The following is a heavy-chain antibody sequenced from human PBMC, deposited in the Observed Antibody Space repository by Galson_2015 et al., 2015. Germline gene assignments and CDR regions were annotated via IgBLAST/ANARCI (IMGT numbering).Heavy chain of an antibody. V-gene: IGHV1-18*01. J-gene: IGHJ6*03. CDR3: ARVSYDFWSGYFYNYFFYYIDF. CDR1: GYTFTSYG. Sequence: SVKVSCKASGYTFTSYGISWVRQAPGQGLEWMGWISAYNGNTNYAQKLQGRVTMTTDTSTSTAYMELRSLRSYDTAVYYCARVSYDFWSGYFYNYFFYYIDFWGKRTTVTVSS. CDR2: ISAYNGNT. D-gene: IGHD3-3*01.